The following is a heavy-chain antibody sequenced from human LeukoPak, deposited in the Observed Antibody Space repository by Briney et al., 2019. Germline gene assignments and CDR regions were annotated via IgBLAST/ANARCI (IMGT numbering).Heavy chain of an antibody. CDR2: INPNSGGT. V-gene: IGHV1-2*02. J-gene: IGHJ4*02. D-gene: IGHD2-2*01. CDR1: GYTFTGYY. Sequence: GASVKVSCKSSGYTFTGYYMHWVRQAPGQGVEWLSWINPNSGGTNYAQKYQGRVTMTRDTSTSTVYMELSSLRSEDTAVYYCARDQSFCSSTSCSSFDYWGQGTLVTVSS. CDR3: ARDQSFCSSTSCSSFDY.